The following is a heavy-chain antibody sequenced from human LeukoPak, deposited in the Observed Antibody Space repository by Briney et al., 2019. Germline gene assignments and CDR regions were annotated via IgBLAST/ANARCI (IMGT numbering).Heavy chain of an antibody. V-gene: IGHV4-59*01. Sequence: PSETLSLTCTVSGGSISSYYWSWIRQPPGKGLEWIGYIYYSGSTNYNPSLKSRVTISVDTSKNQFSLKLSSVTAADTAAYYCARIMVAATSTGWFDPWGQGTLVTVSS. J-gene: IGHJ5*02. D-gene: IGHD2-15*01. CDR1: GGSISSYY. CDR3: ARIMVAATSTGWFDP. CDR2: IYYSGST.